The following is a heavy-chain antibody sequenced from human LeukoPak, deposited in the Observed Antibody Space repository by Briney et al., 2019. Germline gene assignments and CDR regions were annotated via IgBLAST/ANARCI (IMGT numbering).Heavy chain of an antibody. CDR3: ARPTYYYGSGSYNFDY. V-gene: IGHV5-51*01. CDR2: IYPGDSDT. D-gene: IGHD3-10*01. CDR1: GYSFTSYW. J-gene: IGHJ4*02. Sequence: RGGSLKISCKGSGYSFTSYWIGWVRQMPGKGLEWMGIIYPGDSDTRYSPSFQGQVTISADKSISTAYLQWSSLKASDTAMYYCARPTYYYGSGSYNFDYWGQGTLVTVSS.